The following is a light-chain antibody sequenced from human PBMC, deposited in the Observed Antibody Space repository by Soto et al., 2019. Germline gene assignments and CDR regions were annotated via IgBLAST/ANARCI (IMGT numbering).Light chain of an antibody. CDR3: QQYGYSPIT. J-gene: IGKJ5*01. V-gene: IGKV3-20*01. CDR2: AAS. CDR1: QSISSSY. Sequence: ETLITQSPSTLSVSPGDRATLSCRASQSISSSYLAWYQQKPGQAPSIIIYAASSRGGGSPNRFSGGGSRTDFTLTISRLEHEDVADYYCQQYGYSPITFGQGTRLDIK.